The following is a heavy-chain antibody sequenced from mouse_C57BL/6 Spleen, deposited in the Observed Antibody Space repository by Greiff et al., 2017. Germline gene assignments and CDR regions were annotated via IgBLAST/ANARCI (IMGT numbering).Heavy chain of an antibody. D-gene: IGHD2-2*01. CDR2: ISHKANGYTT. Sequence: EVKLVESGGGLVQPGGSLSLSCAASGFTFTDYYMSWVRQPPGQALEWLGFISHKANGYTTEYSASVKGRFTISRDNSQSILYLQMNALRAEDSATDYGARYIGYDGPFDYWGQGTTLTVSS. CDR1: GFTFTDYY. J-gene: IGHJ2*01. CDR3: ARYIGYDGPFDY. V-gene: IGHV7-3*01.